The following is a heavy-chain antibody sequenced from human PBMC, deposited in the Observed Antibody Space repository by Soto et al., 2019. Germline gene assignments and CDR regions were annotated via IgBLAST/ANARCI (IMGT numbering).Heavy chain of an antibody. CDR1: GYTFTSYY. V-gene: IGHV1-46*03. Sequence: QVQLVQSGAEVKKPGASVKVSCKASGYTFTSYYIHWVRQAPGQGLEWMGIINPSGGSTSYAQKFQGRVTMTRDTSTSTVYMELSSLRSEDTAVYYCARGGAYCGGDCYSWGYWGQGTLVTVSS. J-gene: IGHJ4*02. D-gene: IGHD2-21*02. CDR2: INPSGGST. CDR3: ARGGAYCGGDCYSWGY.